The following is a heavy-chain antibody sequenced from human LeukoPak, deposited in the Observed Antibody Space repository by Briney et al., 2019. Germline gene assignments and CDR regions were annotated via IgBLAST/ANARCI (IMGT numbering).Heavy chain of an antibody. J-gene: IGHJ6*02. CDR1: GFTFDDYT. V-gene: IGHV3-43*01. CDR3: AKGHYYYGMDV. CDR2: ISWDGGST. Sequence: GGSLRLSCAASGFTFDDYTMHWVRQAPGKGLEWVSLISWDGGSTYYADSVKGRFTISRDNSKNPLYLQMNSLRTEDTALYYCAKGHYYYGMDVWGQGTTVTVSS.